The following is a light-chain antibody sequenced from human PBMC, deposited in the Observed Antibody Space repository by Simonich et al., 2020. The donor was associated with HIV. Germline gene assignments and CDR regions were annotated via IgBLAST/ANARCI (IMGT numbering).Light chain of an antibody. V-gene: IGKV1-39*01. CDR3: QQSYSTPFT. Sequence: DIQMTQFPSSLSASVVERVPITFRASKSIRSYLNWYQQKPGKAPKLLIYASSSSQSGVPSRFSCRGSGTDITLTISSLQPEDFATYYCQQSYSTPFTFGPGTKVDIK. CDR1: KSIRSY. J-gene: IGKJ3*01. CDR2: ASS.